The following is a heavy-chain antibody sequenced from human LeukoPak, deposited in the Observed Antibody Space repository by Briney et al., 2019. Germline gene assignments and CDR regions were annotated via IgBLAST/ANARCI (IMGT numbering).Heavy chain of an antibody. CDR2: IYHSGST. J-gene: IGHJ4*02. CDR1: DFSISSGHY. Sequence: SETLSLTCAVSDFSISSGHYWGWIRQPPGKGLEWIGSIYHSGSTYYNLPLKSRVTISINTSKNQFSLRLSSVTAADTAVYYCARHRATSSWDFDYWGQGTLVTVSS. V-gene: IGHV4-38-2*01. D-gene: IGHD6-13*01. CDR3: ARHRATSSWDFDY.